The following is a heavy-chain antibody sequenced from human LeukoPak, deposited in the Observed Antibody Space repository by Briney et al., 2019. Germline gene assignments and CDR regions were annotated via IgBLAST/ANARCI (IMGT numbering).Heavy chain of an antibody. J-gene: IGHJ4*02. CDR3: AREVRTTSCYCCFDS. CDR2: INHSGST. CDR1: GGSFSGYY. V-gene: IGHV4-34*01. Sequence: SETLSLTCAVYGGSFSGYYWTWIRQPPGKGLEWIGEINHSGSTNYNPSPKSRLTISTHTSKNQFSLKVSSVTASYTAVYYCAREVRTTSCYCCFDSWCQGTLVTVSS. D-gene: IGHD2-2*01.